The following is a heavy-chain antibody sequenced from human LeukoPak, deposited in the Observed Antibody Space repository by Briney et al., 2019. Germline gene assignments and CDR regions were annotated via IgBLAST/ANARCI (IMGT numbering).Heavy chain of an antibody. CDR1: GFTFTNYA. V-gene: IGHV3-23*01. D-gene: IGHD5-24*01. Sequence: GGSLRLSCAASGFTFTNYAMNWVRQAPGKGLEWVSTLSPSGADTYYADSVKGRFTISRDISKNTLYLQMNSLRAEDTTVYYCARRAYNWGAFDIWGQGTMVTVSS. CDR3: ARRAYNWGAFDI. CDR2: LSPSGADT. J-gene: IGHJ3*02.